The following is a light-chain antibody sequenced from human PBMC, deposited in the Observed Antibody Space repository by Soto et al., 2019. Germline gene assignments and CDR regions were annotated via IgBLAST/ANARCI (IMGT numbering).Light chain of an antibody. V-gene: IGLV2-11*01. CDR3: SSYAGSYTLV. J-gene: IGLJ2*01. Sequence: QSVLTQPRSVSGSPGQSVTISCTGTSNDVGGYNFVSWYQQHPGKVPKLFIYDVSRRPSGVPDRFSGSKSGSTASLTISGLQAEDEADYYCSSYAGSYTLVFGGGTQLTVL. CDR1: SNDVGGYNF. CDR2: DVS.